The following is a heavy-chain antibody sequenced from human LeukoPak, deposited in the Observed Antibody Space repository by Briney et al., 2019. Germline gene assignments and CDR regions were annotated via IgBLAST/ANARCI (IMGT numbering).Heavy chain of an antibody. CDR3: AKSNGYGLMDI. V-gene: IGHV3-20*04. D-gene: IGHD2-2*03. Sequence: GGSLRLSCAASGFTFDDYGMSWVRQAPGKGLEWVSGINWIGGSTGYADSVKGRFTISRDNAKNSLYLQMNSLRAEDTAVYYCAKSNGYGLMDIWGKGTMVTVSS. CDR2: INWIGGST. CDR1: GFTFDDYG. J-gene: IGHJ3*02.